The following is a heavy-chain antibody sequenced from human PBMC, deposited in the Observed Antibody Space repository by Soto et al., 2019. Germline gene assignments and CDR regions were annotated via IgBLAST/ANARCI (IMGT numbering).Heavy chain of an antibody. CDR2: IYPGDSDT. J-gene: IGHJ6*02. CDR1: GYSFTSYW. CDR3: ARQDYGDYVSYYGMDV. V-gene: IGHV5-51*01. D-gene: IGHD4-17*01. Sequence: GESLKISCKGSGYSFTSYWIGWVRQMPGKGLEWMGIIYPGDSDTSYSPSFQGQVTISADKSISTAYLQWSSLKASDTAMYYCARQDYGDYVSYYGMDVWGQGTTVTVSS.